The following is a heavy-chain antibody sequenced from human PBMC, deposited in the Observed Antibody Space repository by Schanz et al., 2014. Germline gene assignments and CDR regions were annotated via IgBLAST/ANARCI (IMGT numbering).Heavy chain of an antibody. CDR3: AKAEYDILADSYSRLDP. J-gene: IGHJ5*02. CDR2: ISVYTGNT. Sequence: QVQLVQSGAEVKKPGASVRVSCKASGYTFTTYAMSWVRQAPGQGLEWVGWISVYTGNTKYGQKVQDRVTMTADTSTNTAYMELRSLRSVDTAVYYCAKAEYDILADSYSRLDPWGQGTLVTVSS. D-gene: IGHD3-9*01. CDR1: GYTFTTYA. V-gene: IGHV1-18*01.